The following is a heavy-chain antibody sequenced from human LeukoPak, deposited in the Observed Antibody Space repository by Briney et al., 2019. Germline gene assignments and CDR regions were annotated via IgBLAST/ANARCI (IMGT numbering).Heavy chain of an antibody. CDR3: ARVQEDIVLMVYYYYYYLDV. J-gene: IGHJ6*03. D-gene: IGHD2-8*01. Sequence: PGGSLRLSCAASGFTFSSYWMSWVRQAAGKGLEWVANIKQDGSEKYYVDSVKGRFTISRDNAKNSLYLQMNSLRAEDTAVYYCARVQEDIVLMVYYYYYYLDVWGKGTTVTVSS. CDR1: GFTFSSYW. CDR2: IKQDGSEK. V-gene: IGHV3-7*01.